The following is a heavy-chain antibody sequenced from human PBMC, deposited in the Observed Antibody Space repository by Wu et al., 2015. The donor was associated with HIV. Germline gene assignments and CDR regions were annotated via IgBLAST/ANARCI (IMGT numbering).Heavy chain of an antibody. CDR2: IIPLTRET. CDR1: GDSFSSYA. V-gene: IGHV1-69*12. D-gene: IGHD3-22*01. CDR3: ARLVDYYDDSGNHYKTGGAIDH. J-gene: IGHJ4*02. Sequence: VQLVQSGAEVKNPGSSVTVSCKTSGDSFSSYAIGWVRQAPGQRLEWIGGIIPLTRETNYAQTFKGRVTITADGSTNTVYLDLRSLGSDDTAVYYCARLVDYYDDSGNHYKTGGAIDHWGQGPRSPSLQ.